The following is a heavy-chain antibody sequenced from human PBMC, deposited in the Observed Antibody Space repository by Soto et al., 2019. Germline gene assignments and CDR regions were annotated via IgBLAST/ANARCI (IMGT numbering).Heavy chain of an antibody. D-gene: IGHD2-2*01. Sequence: ASVKVSCKASGYTFTSYGISWVRQAPGQGLEWMGWISAYNGNTNYAQKLQGRVTMTTDTSTSTAYMELRSLRSDDTAVYYCASRGGGGLRGYQPDDAFDIWGQGTMVTVSS. CDR1: GYTFTSYG. CDR2: ISAYNGNT. V-gene: IGHV1-18*01. J-gene: IGHJ3*02. CDR3: ASRGGGGLRGYQPDDAFDI.